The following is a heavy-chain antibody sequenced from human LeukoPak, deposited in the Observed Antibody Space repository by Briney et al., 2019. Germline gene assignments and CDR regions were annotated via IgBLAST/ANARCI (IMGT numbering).Heavy chain of an antibody. V-gene: IGHV4-61*02. J-gene: IGHJ4*02. CDR2: IYTSGST. CDR1: GGSISSGSYY. CDR3: AREKGGWYNY. D-gene: IGHD6-19*01. Sequence: SETLSLTCTVSGGSISSGSYYWSWIRQPAGKGLEWIGRIYTSGSTNYNPSLKSRVTISVDTSKNQFSLKLSSVTAADTAVYYCAREKGGWYNYWGQGTLVTVSS.